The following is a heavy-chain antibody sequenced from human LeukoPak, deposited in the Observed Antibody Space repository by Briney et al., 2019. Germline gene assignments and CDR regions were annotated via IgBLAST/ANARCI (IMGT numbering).Heavy chain of an antibody. D-gene: IGHD2-2*02. CDR1: GYTFTSYG. CDR2: FIPMVGIA. Sequence: ASVKVSCKASGYTFTSYGISWVRQAPGQGLEWMGRFIPMVGIATYAQKFQGRVTITADRSTSTAYMELSSLRSDDTAVYYCARIQAVVVPVAIDAYYSYGMDVWGQGTAVTVSS. CDR3: ARIQAVVVPVAIDAYYSYGMDV. V-gene: IGHV1-69*04. J-gene: IGHJ6*02.